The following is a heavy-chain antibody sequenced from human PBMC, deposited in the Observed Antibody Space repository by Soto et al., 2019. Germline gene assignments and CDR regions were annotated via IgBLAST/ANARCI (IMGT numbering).Heavy chain of an antibody. V-gene: IGHV3-7*01. CDR2: IKQDGSAK. CDR3: ARSVRSGSFPYYYYAMDV. D-gene: IGHD3-10*01. J-gene: IGHJ6*02. CDR1: GCTFSSYW. Sequence: GGSLRLSYAASGCTFSSYWMTWARQAPGKGLEWVANIKQDGSAKYYADSVKGRFTISRDNAKNTLDLQMHGLRAEDMAVYYCARSVRSGSFPYYYYAMDVWGQGTTVTVSS.